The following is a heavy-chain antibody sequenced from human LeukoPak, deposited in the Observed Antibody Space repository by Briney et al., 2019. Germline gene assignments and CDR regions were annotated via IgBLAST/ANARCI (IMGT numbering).Heavy chain of an antibody. CDR3: ARDSGYGDYLNWFDP. J-gene: IGHJ5*02. CDR1: GFTFYDYG. Sequence: PGGSLRLSCAASGFTFYDYGMSWVRQAPGKGLEWVSGINWNGGSTGYADPVKGRFTISRDNAKNSLYLQMNSLRAEDTALYYCARDSGYGDYLNWFDPWGQGTLVTVSS. V-gene: IGHV3-20*04. CDR2: INWNGGST. D-gene: IGHD4-17*01.